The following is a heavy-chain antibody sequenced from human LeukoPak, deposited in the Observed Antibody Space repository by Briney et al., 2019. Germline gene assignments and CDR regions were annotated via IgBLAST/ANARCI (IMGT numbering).Heavy chain of an antibody. Sequence: GGSLRLSCAASGFTFSSYWMNWARQAPGKGLEWVASINHNGNVNYYMDSVKGRFTISKDYAKNSLYLQMNSLRAEDTAVYYCAKAGGGIIAPGSRYIDFWGQGTLVTVSS. CDR1: GFTFSSYW. CDR2: INHNGNVN. CDR3: AKAGGGIIAPGSRYIDF. J-gene: IGHJ4*02. V-gene: IGHV3-7*03. D-gene: IGHD6-13*01.